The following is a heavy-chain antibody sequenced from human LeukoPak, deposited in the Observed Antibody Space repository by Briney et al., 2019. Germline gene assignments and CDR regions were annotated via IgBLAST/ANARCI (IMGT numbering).Heavy chain of an antibody. CDR3: ARGLDPLWSGYFFWFDP. Sequence: PSETLSLTCTVSGGSISSHYWSWIRQPPGKGLEWIGYIYYSGSTNYNPSLKSRVTISVDTSKNQFSLKLSSVTAADTAVYYCARGLDPLWSGYFFWFDPRGQGTLVTVSS. J-gene: IGHJ5*02. CDR1: GGSISSHY. V-gene: IGHV4-59*11. CDR2: IYYSGST. D-gene: IGHD3-3*01.